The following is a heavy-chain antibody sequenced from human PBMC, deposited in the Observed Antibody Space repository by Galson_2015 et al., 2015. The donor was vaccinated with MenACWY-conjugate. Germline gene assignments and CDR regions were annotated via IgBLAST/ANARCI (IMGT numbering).Heavy chain of an antibody. CDR1: GYTFTSYY. J-gene: IGHJ4*02. D-gene: IGHD4-11*01. Sequence: SVKVSCKASGYTFTSYYMHWVRQAPGQGLEWMGIINPSGGSTSYAQKFQGRVTMTRDTSTSTVYVELSSLRSEDTAVYYCARAHESKTLYFDYWGQGTLVTVSS. CDR2: INPSGGST. CDR3: ARAHESKTLYFDY. V-gene: IGHV1-46*03.